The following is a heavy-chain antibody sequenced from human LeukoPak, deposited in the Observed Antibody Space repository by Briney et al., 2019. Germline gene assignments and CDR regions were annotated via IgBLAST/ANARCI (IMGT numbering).Heavy chain of an antibody. J-gene: IGHJ3*02. V-gene: IGHV3-30-3*02. CDR3: TKVGSSGYLPHDVFDI. D-gene: IGHD3-22*01. CDR2: ISYDGSNK. Sequence: KXLXXXAXISYDGSNKYYADSVKGRFTISRDNSKNTLYLQMDSLRAEDTAVYYCTKVGSSGYLPHDVFDIWGQGTMVTVSS.